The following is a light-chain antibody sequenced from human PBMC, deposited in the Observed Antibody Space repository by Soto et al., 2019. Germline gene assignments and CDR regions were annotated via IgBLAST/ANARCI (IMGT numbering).Light chain of an antibody. Sequence: EVVMTQSPSTLSASPGERLTLSCGASQSVASSVAWYQQKPGQAPRLILYGASTRATGFPARFSGSGYGTEFNLTISSLQPEDFAVYLCQQYHYWPITFGQGTRLEIK. CDR2: GAS. CDR1: QSVASS. J-gene: IGKJ5*01. CDR3: QQYHYWPIT. V-gene: IGKV3-15*01.